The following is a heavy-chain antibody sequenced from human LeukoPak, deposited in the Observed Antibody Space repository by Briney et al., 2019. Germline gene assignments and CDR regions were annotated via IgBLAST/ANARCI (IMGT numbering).Heavy chain of an antibody. D-gene: IGHD6-6*01. CDR1: GYSFSRYW. CDR3: ASSTYSSSPS. Sequence: GGSLRLSCVRSGYSFSRYWMTWVRHAPGKGLEWVANINEEGSQKYYVGSVEGRFTISRGNAKNSLYLQMNSLRAEDTAVYYCASSTYSSSPSWGQGTLVTVSS. J-gene: IGHJ5*02. V-gene: IGHV3-7*01. CDR2: INEEGSQK.